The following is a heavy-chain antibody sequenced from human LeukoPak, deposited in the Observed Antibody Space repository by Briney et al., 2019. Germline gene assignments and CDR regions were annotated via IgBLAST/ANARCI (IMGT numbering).Heavy chain of an antibody. Sequence: PSETLSLTCTVTSGSISGHYWSWIRQPPGKGLEWIGYIYYSGSTNYNPSLKSRVTISVDTSKNQFSLKLSSVTAADTAVYYCARLVSGYYDSSGYYYFDYWGQGTLVTISS. CDR1: SGSISGHY. CDR2: IYYSGST. J-gene: IGHJ4*02. CDR3: ARLVSGYYDSSGYYYFDY. V-gene: IGHV4-59*08. D-gene: IGHD3-22*01.